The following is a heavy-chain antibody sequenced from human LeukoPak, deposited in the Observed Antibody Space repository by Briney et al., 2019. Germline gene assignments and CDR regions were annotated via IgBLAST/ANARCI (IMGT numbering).Heavy chain of an antibody. CDR3: ARYCITTSCYGASSYYGMDV. CDR2: ISSSSSYI. Sequence: PGGSLRLSCAASGFTFSSYSMNWVRQAPGKGLEWVSSISSSSSYIYYADSVKGRFTISRDNSKDTAFLQMDSLRVDDTAVYYCARYCITTSCYGASSYYGMDVWGQGTTVTVSS. J-gene: IGHJ6*02. V-gene: IGHV3-21*04. CDR1: GFTFSSYS. D-gene: IGHD2-2*01.